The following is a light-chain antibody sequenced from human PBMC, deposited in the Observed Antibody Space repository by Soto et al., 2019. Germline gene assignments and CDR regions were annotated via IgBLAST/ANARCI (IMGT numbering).Light chain of an antibody. CDR3: SSYTSSSTVV. CDR1: SSDVGGYNY. Sequence: QSVLTQPASVSGSPGQSITISCTGTSSDVGGYNYVSWYQQHPGKAPKLMIYDVSNRPSGVSNRFSGSKSGHTASLTISGLQAEYGDDYYCSSYTSSSTVVFGGGTKLTVL. V-gene: IGLV2-14*01. CDR2: DVS. J-gene: IGLJ2*01.